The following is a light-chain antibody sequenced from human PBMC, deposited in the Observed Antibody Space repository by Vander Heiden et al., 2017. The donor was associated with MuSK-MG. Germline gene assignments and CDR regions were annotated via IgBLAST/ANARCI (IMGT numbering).Light chain of an antibody. CDR3: SSYTSSSTLEV. V-gene: IGLV2-14*01. J-gene: IGLJ2*01. CDR1: ISYVVGYNY. CDR2: EVS. Sequence: QSALTQPASVSGSPGQSITISCTVTISYVVGYNYVSWYKLNPGKAPKLMIYEVSNRPSGVSNRFSGSKSGNTASLTISGLQAEDEADYYCSSYTSSSTLEVFGGGTKLTVL.